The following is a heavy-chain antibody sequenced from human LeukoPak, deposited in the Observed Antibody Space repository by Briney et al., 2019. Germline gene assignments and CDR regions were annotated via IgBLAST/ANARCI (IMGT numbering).Heavy chain of an antibody. CDR3: ARDPVRIYCSGGSCYSVNNWFDP. Sequence: ASVKVSCKASGYTFTGYYMHWVRQAPGQGLEWMGWINPNSGGTSYAQKFQGRVTMTRDTSISTAYMELSRLRSDDTAVYYCARDPVRIYCSGGSCYSVNNWFDPWGQGTLVTVSS. V-gene: IGHV1-2*02. D-gene: IGHD2-15*01. CDR1: GYTFTGYY. J-gene: IGHJ5*02. CDR2: INPNSGGT.